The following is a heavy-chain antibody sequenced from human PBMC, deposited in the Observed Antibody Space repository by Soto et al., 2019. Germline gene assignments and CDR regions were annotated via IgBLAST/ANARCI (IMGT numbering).Heavy chain of an antibody. V-gene: IGHV5-51*01. CDR2: FYPGDSTS. J-gene: IGHJ3*02. D-gene: IGHD2-2*03. CDR3: ARIIGYCRNNDCSWTFDI. Sequence: GESLKISCKTSGYSFISYWVAWVRQKPGKGLEWVGTFYPGDSTSTYSPSFQGQVTISVDKSISTAYLHLSGLKASDTAMYFCARIIGYCRNNDCSWTFDIWGQGTMVTVSS. CDR1: GYSFISYW.